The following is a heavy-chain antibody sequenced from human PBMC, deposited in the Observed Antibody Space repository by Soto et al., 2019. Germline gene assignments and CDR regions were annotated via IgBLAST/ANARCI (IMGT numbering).Heavy chain of an antibody. D-gene: IGHD4-17*01. CDR3: ARSPSSDGDYSMGWVGREKYYYYYYMDV. CDR1: GFTFSDYY. CDR2: ISSSGSTI. Sequence: GGSLRLSCAASGFTFSDYYMSWIRQAPGKGLEWVSYISSSGSTIYYADSVKGRFTISRDNAKNSLYLQMNSLRAEDTAVYYCARSPSSDGDYSMGWVGREKYYYYYYMDVWGKGTTVTVSS. V-gene: IGHV3-11*01. J-gene: IGHJ6*03.